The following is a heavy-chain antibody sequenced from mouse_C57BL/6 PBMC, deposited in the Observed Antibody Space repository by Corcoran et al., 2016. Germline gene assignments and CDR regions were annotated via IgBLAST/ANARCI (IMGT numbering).Heavy chain of an antibody. CDR3: ARVRRIYYDYVRIYYAMDY. D-gene: IGHD2-4*01. J-gene: IGHJ4*01. CDR2: INPNNGGT. V-gene: IGHV1-26*01. CDR1: GYTFTDYY. Sequence: EVQLQQSGPELVKPGASVKISCKASGYTFTDYYMNWVKQSHGKSLEWIGDINPNNGGTSYNQKFKGKATLTVDKSSSTAYMELRSLTSEDSAVYYCARVRRIYYDYVRIYYAMDYWGQGTSVTVSS.